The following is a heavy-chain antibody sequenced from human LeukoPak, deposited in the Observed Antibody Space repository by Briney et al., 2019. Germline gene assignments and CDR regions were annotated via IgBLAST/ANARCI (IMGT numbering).Heavy chain of an antibody. D-gene: IGHD3-22*01. Sequence: PSETLSLTCAVYGGSFSGYYWSWIRQPPGKGLEWIGEINHSGSTNYNPSLKSRVTILVDTSKNQFSLKLSSVTAADTAVYFCARDSPLTVVINPGGEVGYWGQGTLVTVSS. CDR2: INHSGST. V-gene: IGHV4-34*01. CDR3: ARDSPLTVVINPGGEVGY. CDR1: GGSFSGYY. J-gene: IGHJ4*02.